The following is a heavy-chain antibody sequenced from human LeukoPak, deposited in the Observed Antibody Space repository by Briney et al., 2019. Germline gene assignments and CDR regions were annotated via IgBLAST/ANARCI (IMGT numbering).Heavy chain of an antibody. V-gene: IGHV4-38-2*02. CDR2: IYQSGRT. Sequence: PSETLSLTCTVSGYSIRSGYDWGWIRQAPGKGLEWMGSIYQSGRTYDNPSLKSRVTLSIDTSKNQVFLKLRSVTAADTAVYYCARDKGSGTGWYNGGIDPWGQGILVTVSS. D-gene: IGHD6-19*01. CDR3: ARDKGSGTGWYNGGIDP. J-gene: IGHJ5*02. CDR1: GYSIRSGYD.